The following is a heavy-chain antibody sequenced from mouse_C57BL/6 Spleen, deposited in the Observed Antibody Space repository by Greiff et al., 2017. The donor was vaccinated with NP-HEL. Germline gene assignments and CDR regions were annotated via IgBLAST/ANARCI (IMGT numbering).Heavy chain of an antibody. D-gene: IGHD1-1*01. CDR2: IDPENGDT. V-gene: IGHV14-4*01. CDR3: TSITTVVARGWYFDV. Sequence: VQLQQSGAELVRPGASVKLSCTASGFNIKDDYMHWVKQRPEQGLEWIGWIDPENGDTEYASKFQGKATITADTSSNTAYLQLSSLTSEDTAVYYCTSITTVVARGWYFDVWGTGTTVTVSS. J-gene: IGHJ1*03. CDR1: GFNIKDDY.